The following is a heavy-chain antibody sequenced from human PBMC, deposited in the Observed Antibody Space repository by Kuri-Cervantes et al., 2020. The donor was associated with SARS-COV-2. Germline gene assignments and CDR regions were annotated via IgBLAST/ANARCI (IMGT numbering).Heavy chain of an antibody. CDR3: AKSEGHDFWSGYSYFDY. D-gene: IGHD3-3*01. CDR2: ISYDGSNK. V-gene: IGHV3-30-3*02. J-gene: IGHJ4*02. Sequence: GESLKISCVASGFTFSSYAMHWVRQAPGKGLEWVAVISYDGSNKYYADSVKGRFTISRDNSKNTLYLQMNSLRAEDTAVYYCAKSEGHDFWSGYSYFDYWGQGTLVTVSS. CDR1: GFTFSSYA.